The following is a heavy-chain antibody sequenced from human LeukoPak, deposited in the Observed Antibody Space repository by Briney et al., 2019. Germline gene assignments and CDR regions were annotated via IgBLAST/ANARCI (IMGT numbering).Heavy chain of an antibody. D-gene: IGHD1-26*01. CDR3: ASRGSYRFDY. J-gene: IGHJ4*02. Sequence: PGGSLRLSCAASGSTFSSYSMNWVRQAPGKGLEWVSHITASGTAMFYADSVKGRFTISRDNAKNSLYLQMNSLRDEDTAVYYWASRGSYRFDYWGQGTLVTVSS. CDR2: ITASGTAM. V-gene: IGHV3-48*02. CDR1: GSTFSSYS.